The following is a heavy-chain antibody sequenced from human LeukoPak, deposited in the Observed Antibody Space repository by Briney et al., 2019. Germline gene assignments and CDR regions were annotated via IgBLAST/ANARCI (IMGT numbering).Heavy chain of an antibody. CDR2: ISATGGTT. V-gene: IGHV3-23*01. D-gene: IGHD2-15*01. CDR1: GFTFSSYG. CDR3: AKNCDPGAYCSGGSCYPYYYYYIDV. J-gene: IGHJ6*03. Sequence: QSGGSLRLSCAASGFTFSSYGMSWVRQAPGKGLEWVSAISATGGTTYYADSVKGRFTISRDNSKNTLYLQMNSLRAEDTAIYYCAKNCDPGAYCSGGSCYPYYYYYIDVWGKGTTVTISS.